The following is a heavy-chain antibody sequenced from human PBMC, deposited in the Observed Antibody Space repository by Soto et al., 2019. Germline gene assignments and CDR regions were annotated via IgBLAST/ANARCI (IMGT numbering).Heavy chain of an antibody. D-gene: IGHD6-13*01. V-gene: IGHV1-18*01. Sequence: ASVKVSCKASGYTFTRSGISWVRQAPGQGPEWMGWISSYNGDTNYAQTFQGRVTITTDTSTSTAYMELSSLRSEDTAVYYCARRPAAAGTKYFDYWGQGTLVTVSS. CDR3: ARRPAAAGTKYFDY. CDR1: GYTFTRSG. CDR2: ISSYNGDT. J-gene: IGHJ4*02.